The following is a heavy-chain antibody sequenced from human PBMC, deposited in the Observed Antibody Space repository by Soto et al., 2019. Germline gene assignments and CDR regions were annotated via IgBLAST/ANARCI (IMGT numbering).Heavy chain of an antibody. CDR3: ARRERAAGTDWWFDV. V-gene: IGHV4-39*01. J-gene: IGHJ5*02. CDR1: GGSISSSSFH. Sequence: QLQLQESGPGLVKPSETLSLTCTVSGGSISSSSFHWGWIRQPPGKGLEWIGSIYYSGSTYYSPSLKRRVTISVDTSKNQFSLKLSSETAADTAVYYCARRERAAGTDWWFDVWGQGTLVTVSS. CDR2: IYYSGST. D-gene: IGHD6-13*01.